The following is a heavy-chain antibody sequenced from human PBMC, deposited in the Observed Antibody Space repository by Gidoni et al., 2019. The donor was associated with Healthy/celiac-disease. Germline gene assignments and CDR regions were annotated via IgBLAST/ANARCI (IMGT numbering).Heavy chain of an antibody. V-gene: IGHV4-34*01. CDR2: INHSGST. J-gene: IGHJ6*03. CDR3: ARGAYVVWNYAMGRRSPYYYYYMDV. D-gene: IGHD1-7*01. Sequence: QVQLQQRGAGLLKPSATLSPPSPVYVGSFIGSSWSWISHPPGKGLGWIGEINHSGSTNYNPYLKSRVTISVDTTKNQFSLKLSSVTDADTAVYYGARGAYVVWNYAMGRRSPYYYYYMDVWGKGTTVTVSS. CDR1: VGSFIGSS.